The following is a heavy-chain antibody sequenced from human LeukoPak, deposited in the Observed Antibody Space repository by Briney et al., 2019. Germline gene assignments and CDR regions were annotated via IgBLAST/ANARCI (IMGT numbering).Heavy chain of an antibody. CDR2: ISAYNDNT. CDR1: GYTFTNYG. D-gene: IGHD3-22*01. V-gene: IGHV1-18*01. CDR3: ARDQAVDYSDSSGSFY. Sequence: ASVKVSCKASGYTFTNYGISWVRQAPGLGLEWMGWISAYNDNTKYAQNLQGRVTMTTDTSTSTAYMELRSLRSDDTAVYYCARDQAVDYSDSSGSFYWGQGTLVTVSS. J-gene: IGHJ4*02.